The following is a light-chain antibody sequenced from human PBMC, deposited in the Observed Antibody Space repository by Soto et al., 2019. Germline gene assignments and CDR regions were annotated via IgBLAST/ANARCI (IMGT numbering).Light chain of an antibody. CDR2: DAS. Sequence: EIVLKQSPATLPLSPGERATLSCRASQSVNIYLGWYQQRPGQAPRLLIYDASTRATGIPARFSGSGSETDFTLTISRLEPEDFAIYYCQHYGNSLWTFGQGTKVDIK. J-gene: IGKJ1*01. CDR1: QSVNIY. V-gene: IGKV3-11*01. CDR3: QHYGNSLWT.